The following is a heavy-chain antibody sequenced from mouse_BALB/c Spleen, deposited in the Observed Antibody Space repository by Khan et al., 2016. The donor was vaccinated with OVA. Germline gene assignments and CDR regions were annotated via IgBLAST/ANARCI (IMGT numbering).Heavy chain of an antibody. CDR3: ARSGTGSVAY. D-gene: IGHD4-1*01. CDR2: IYPGSGNT. CDR1: GYTFTDYY. J-gene: IGHJ3*01. Sequence: VQLQESGAELARPRASVKLSCKASGYTFTDYYLNWVKQRTGQGLEWIGDIYPGSGNTYYNERFKGKATLTADKSSSTAYMQLSSLTSEDSAVYFGARSGTGSVAYWGQGTLVTVSA. V-gene: IGHV1-77*01.